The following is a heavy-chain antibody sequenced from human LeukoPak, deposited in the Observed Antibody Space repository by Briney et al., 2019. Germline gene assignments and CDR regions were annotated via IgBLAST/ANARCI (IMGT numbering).Heavy chain of an antibody. CDR1: GFTFSSYS. V-gene: IGHV3-48*01. Sequence: GGSLRLSCAASGFTFSSYSMNWVRQAPGKGLEWISYISRSGSTIYYADSVKGRFTISRDNAKSSLYLQINSLRAEDTAVYYCAKDWDTDIVDHYYYYYYMDVWGQGTLVTVSS. J-gene: IGHJ6*03. CDR3: AKDWDTDIVDHYYYYYYMDV. CDR2: ISRSGSTI. D-gene: IGHD5-12*01.